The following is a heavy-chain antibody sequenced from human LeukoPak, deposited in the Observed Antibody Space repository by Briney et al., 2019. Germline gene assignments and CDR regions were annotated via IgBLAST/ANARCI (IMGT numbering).Heavy chain of an antibody. CDR3: AKGHGSTSIYDY. CDR1: GFTFSSNA. V-gene: IGHV3-23*01. CDR2: ISDSGGST. Sequence: GGSLRLSCAASGFTFSSNAISWVRQAPGKGLEWVSFISDSGGSTYYADSVKGRFAISRDNSKNAMYLQMNSLRDEDTAAYYCAKGHGSTSIYDYWGQGTLVTVSS. D-gene: IGHD2-2*01. J-gene: IGHJ4*02.